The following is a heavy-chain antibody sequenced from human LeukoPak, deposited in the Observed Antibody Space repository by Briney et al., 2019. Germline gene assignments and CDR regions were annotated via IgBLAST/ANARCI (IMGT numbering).Heavy chain of an antibody. J-gene: IGHJ3*02. V-gene: IGHV3-74*01. CDR3: ARGGDFHAFDI. D-gene: IGHD3-3*01. CDR1: GFTFGSYW. Sequence: PGGSLRLSCAASGFTFGSYWIYWVRQAPGKGLVCISRVNNDGGGTIYADSVKGRFIVSRDNAKNTAFLQLNSLRADDTAVYYCARGGDFHAFDIWGQGTMVTVSS. CDR2: VNNDGGGT.